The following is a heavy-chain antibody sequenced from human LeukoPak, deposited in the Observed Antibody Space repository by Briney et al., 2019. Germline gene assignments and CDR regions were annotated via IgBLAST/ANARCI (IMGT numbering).Heavy chain of an antibody. D-gene: IGHD1-26*01. Sequence: GGSLRLSCAASGFTFSSYGMHWVRQAPGKGLEWVAFIRYDGSNKYYADSVKGRFTISRDNSKNTLYLQMNSLRAEDTAVYYCARDTWELRRAFDIWGQGTMVTVSS. V-gene: IGHV3-30*02. CDR2: IRYDGSNK. CDR1: GFTFSSYG. CDR3: ARDTWELRRAFDI. J-gene: IGHJ3*02.